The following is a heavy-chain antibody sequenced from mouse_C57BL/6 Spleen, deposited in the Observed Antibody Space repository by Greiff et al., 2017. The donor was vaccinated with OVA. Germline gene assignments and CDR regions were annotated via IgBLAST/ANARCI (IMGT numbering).Heavy chain of an antibody. CDR3: AAEQRWYGHYYAMDY. CDR2: IYPGSGST. J-gene: IGHJ4*01. V-gene: IGHV1-55*01. D-gene: IGHD2-1*01. Sequence: QVQLQQSGAELVKPGASVKMSCKASGYTFTSYWITWVKQRPGQGLEWIGDIYPGSGSTNYNEKFKSKATLTVDKSSSTAYMQLSSLTSEDSAVYYCAAEQRWYGHYYAMDYWGQGTSVTVAS. CDR1: GYTFTSYW.